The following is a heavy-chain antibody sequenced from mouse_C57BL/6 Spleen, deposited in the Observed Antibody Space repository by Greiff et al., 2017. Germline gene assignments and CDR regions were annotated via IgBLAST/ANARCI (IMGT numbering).Heavy chain of an antibody. Sequence: VQLKESGGDLVKPGGSLKLSCAASGFTFSSYGMSWVRQTPDKRLEWVATISSGGSYTYYPDSVKGRFTISRDNAKNTLYLQMSSLKSEDTAMYYCAGRTTVVDYWGQGTTLTVSS. CDR3: AGRTTVVDY. J-gene: IGHJ2*01. CDR1: GFTFSSYG. CDR2: ISSGGSYT. D-gene: IGHD1-1*01. V-gene: IGHV5-6*01.